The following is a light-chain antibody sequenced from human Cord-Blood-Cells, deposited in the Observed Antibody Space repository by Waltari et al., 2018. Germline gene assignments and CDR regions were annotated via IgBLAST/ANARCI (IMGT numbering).Light chain of an antibody. Sequence: QSALTQPRSVSGSPGQSVTISCTGTSSDSGGYNSFSWYQQHPGQAPKLMIYDVSKRPSGVPDRFSGSKSGNTASLTISGLQAEDEADYYCCSYAGSYTWVFGGGTKLTVL. CDR2: DVS. CDR3: CSYAGSYTWV. J-gene: IGLJ3*02. V-gene: IGLV2-11*01. CDR1: SSDSGGYNS.